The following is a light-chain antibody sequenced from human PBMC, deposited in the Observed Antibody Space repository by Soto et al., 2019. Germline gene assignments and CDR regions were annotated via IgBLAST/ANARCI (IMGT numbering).Light chain of an antibody. CDR1: QSVSSNF. CDR2: GAS. CDR3: QQYGRSPFT. J-gene: IGKJ2*01. Sequence: EIVLTQSPGTLSLSPGERATLSCRASQSVSSNFLSWYQQKPGQAPRLLIFGASNSATGIPDRFSGSGSGTDFTLTISTLEPEDFTVYYCQQYGRSPFTFGQGTKLEIK. V-gene: IGKV3-20*01.